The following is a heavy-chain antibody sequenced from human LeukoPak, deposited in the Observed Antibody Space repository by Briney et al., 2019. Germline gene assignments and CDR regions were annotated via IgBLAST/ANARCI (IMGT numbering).Heavy chain of an antibody. CDR2: ISSSSSYT. Sequence: GGSLRLSCAASGFTFSDYYMSWIRQAPGKGLEWVSYISSSSSYTNYADSVKGRFTISRDNAKNSLYLQMNSLRAEDTAVYYCARIPSYGYIYDYWGQGTLVTVSS. D-gene: IGHD5-18*01. V-gene: IGHV3-11*06. J-gene: IGHJ4*02. CDR1: GFTFSDYY. CDR3: ARIPSYGYIYDY.